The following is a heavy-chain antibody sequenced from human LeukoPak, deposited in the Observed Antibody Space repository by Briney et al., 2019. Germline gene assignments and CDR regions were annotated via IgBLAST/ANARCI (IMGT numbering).Heavy chain of an antibody. Sequence: ASVKVSCKASGYTFTNCYVHWVRQAPGQGLEWMGIINPSGGSTTYAQKFQGRVTMTRDTSTSTVYMELSSLRSEDTAVYYCARSRSAPADGFDYWGQGTLVTVSS. D-gene: IGHD2-15*01. CDR1: GYTFTNCY. CDR3: ARSRSAPADGFDY. V-gene: IGHV1-46*01. J-gene: IGHJ4*02. CDR2: INPSGGST.